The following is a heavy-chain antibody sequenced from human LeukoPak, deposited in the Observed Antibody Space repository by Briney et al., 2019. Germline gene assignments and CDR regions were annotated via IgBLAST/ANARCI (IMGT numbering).Heavy chain of an antibody. D-gene: IGHD3-22*01. V-gene: IGHV3-48*03. CDR2: ISSSDSIT. CDR1: GFTFSSYE. CDR3: ARVLYDSSGYYLNYFDY. Sequence: GGSLRLSCAASGFTFSSYEMNWVRQAPGKGLEWVSYISSSDSITYYADSVKGRFTISRDNAMNSLYLQMNSLRVEDTAVYYCARVLYDSSGYYLNYFDYWGQGTLVTVSS. J-gene: IGHJ4*02.